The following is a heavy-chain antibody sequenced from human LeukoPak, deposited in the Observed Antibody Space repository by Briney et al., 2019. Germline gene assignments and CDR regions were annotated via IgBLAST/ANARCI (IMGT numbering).Heavy chain of an antibody. CDR2: ISGSGGST. Sequence: AGGSLRLSCAASGFTFSSYAMSWVRQAPGKGLEWVSAISGSGGSTYYADSVKGRFTISRDNSKNTLFLQMNNLGAEDTAVYYCAKNVWDRSGWLIEYWGQGTRVTVSS. D-gene: IGHD6-19*01. V-gene: IGHV3-23*01. CDR3: AKNVWDRSGWLIEY. J-gene: IGHJ4*02. CDR1: GFTFSSYA.